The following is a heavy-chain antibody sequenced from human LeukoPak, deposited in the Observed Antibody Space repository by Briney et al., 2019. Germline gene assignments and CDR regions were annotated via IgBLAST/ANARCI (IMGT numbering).Heavy chain of an antibody. CDR3: ARGGDIVVVPAANYWFDP. V-gene: IGHV4-59*01. CDR2: IYYSGST. D-gene: IGHD2-2*01. CDR1: GGSISSYY. Sequence: SETLSLTCTVSGGSISSYYWSWIRQPPGKGLEWIGYIYYSGSTNYNPSLKSRVTISVDTSKNQFSLKLSSVTAADTAVYYCARGGDIVVVPAANYWFDPWGREPWSPSPQ. J-gene: IGHJ5*02.